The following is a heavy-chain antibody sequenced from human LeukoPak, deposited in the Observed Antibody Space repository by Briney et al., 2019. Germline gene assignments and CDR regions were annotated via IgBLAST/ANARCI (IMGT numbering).Heavy chain of an antibody. J-gene: IGHJ4*02. CDR1: GGTFSSYA. CDR2: IIPIFGTA. CDR3: ARAGPAFNRGYSYGPPPY. Sequence: REASVKVSCKASGGTFSSYAISWVRQAPGQGLEWMGGIIPIFGTANYAQKFQGRVTITADESTSTAYMELSSLRSEDTAVYYCARAGPAFNRGYSYGPPPYWGQGTLVTVSS. D-gene: IGHD5-18*01. V-gene: IGHV1-69*13.